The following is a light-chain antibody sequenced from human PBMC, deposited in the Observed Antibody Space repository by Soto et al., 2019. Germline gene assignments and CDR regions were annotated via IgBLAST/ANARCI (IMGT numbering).Light chain of an antibody. CDR2: SNK. CDR1: TSNIGSNY. J-gene: IGLJ2*01. CDR3: AAWDDSLSGVV. V-gene: IGLV1-47*02. Sequence: QSVLTQPPSASGTPGQRVNISCSGSTSNIGSNYVYWYQHLPGTAPRLLIYSNKYRPSGVPDRISGSKSGTSASLAISGLRSEDEADYYCAAWDDSLSGVVFGGGTKLTVL.